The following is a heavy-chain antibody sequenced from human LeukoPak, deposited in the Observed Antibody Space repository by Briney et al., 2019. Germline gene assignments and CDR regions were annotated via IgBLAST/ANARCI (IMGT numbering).Heavy chain of an antibody. Sequence: GASVKVSCKASGYTFTSYGISWVRQAPGQGLEWRGWISAYNGNTNYAQKLQGRVTMTTDTSTSTAYMELRSLRSEDTAVYYCARHPGPITIFGVVSHYWGQGTLVTVSS. CDR3: ARHPGPITIFGVVSHY. V-gene: IGHV1-18*01. D-gene: IGHD3-3*01. CDR1: GYTFTSYG. CDR2: ISAYNGNT. J-gene: IGHJ4*02.